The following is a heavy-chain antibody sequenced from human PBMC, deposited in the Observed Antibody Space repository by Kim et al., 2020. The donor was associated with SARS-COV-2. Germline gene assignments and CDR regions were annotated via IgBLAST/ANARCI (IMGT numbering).Heavy chain of an antibody. J-gene: IGHJ4*02. D-gene: IGHD6-19*01. Sequence: YSNPSLKSRVPRSVDTSKNQFSLKLSSVTAADTAVYYCARVGAVAGMVDYWGQGTLVTVSS. CDR3: ARVGAVAGMVDY. V-gene: IGHV4-39*07.